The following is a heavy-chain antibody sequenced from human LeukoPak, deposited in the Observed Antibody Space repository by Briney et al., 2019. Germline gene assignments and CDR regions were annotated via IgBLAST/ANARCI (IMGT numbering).Heavy chain of an antibody. Sequence: GASVKVSCKASGGTFSSYVISWVRQAPGQGLEWMGWISAYNGNTNFAQKLQGRVTMTTDTSTSTAYMDLRSLRSDDTAVYYCARDQAATNTQVRFCLDWGQGTLVTVSS. V-gene: IGHV1-18*01. CDR1: GGTFSSYV. J-gene: IGHJ4*02. CDR2: ISAYNGNT. D-gene: IGHD3-9*01. CDR3: ARDQAATNTQVRFCLD.